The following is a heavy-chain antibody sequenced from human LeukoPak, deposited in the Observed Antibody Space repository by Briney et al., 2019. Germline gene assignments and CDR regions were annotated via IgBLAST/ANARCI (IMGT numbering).Heavy chain of an antibody. Sequence: GGSLRLSCAASGFTVITNDMTWVRRAPGKGLEWVSVLYSDGNTKYADSVQGRFTISRDNSKSTLYLEMNSLSPDDTAVYYCARGVEPLAANTLAYWGQGTLVTVSS. V-gene: IGHV3-53*01. J-gene: IGHJ4*02. CDR1: GFTVITND. D-gene: IGHD1-14*01. CDR2: LYSDGNT. CDR3: ARGVEPLAANTLAY.